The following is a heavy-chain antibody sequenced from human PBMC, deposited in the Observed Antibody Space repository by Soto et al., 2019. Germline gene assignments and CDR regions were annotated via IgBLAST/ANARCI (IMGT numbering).Heavy chain of an antibody. CDR2: ISAYNGNT. D-gene: IGHD3-16*01. V-gene: IGHV1-18*01. CDR1: GYTFTSYD. CDR3: ARELTYYFDY. Sequence: GASVKVSCKASGYTFTSYDINWVRQATGQGLEWMGWISAYNGNTDYAQKLQGRVTMTTDTSTSTAYMELRSLRSDDTAVYYCARELTYYFDYWGQGTLVTVSS. J-gene: IGHJ4*02.